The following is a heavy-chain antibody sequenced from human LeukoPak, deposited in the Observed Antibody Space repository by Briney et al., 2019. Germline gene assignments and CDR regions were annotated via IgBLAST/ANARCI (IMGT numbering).Heavy chain of an antibody. Sequence: ASVKVSCKASGYTFTSYGISWVRQAPGQGLEWMGWISAYNGNTNYAQKLRGRVTMTTDTSTSTAYMELRSLRSDDTAVYYCARSIYDYVWGSYRSKLIGDETGSFDYWGQGTLVTVSS. J-gene: IGHJ4*02. CDR2: ISAYNGNT. D-gene: IGHD3-16*02. V-gene: IGHV1-18*01. CDR1: GYTFTSYG. CDR3: ARSIYDYVWGSYRSKLIGDETGSFDY.